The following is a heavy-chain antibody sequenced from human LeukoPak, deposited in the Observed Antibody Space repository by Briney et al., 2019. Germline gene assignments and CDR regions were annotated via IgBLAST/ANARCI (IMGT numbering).Heavy chain of an antibody. V-gene: IGHV3-74*01. CDR3: GRSSSFYYYYMDV. Sequence: PGGSLRLSCAASGFTFSSYWMHWVRQAPGKGLVWVSRINSDGSSTSYADSVKGRFTISRDNVNNTLYLQMNSLRAEDTAVYYCGRSSSFYYYYMDVWGKGTTVTISS. J-gene: IGHJ6*03. CDR1: GFTFSSYW. D-gene: IGHD6-13*01. CDR2: INSDGSST.